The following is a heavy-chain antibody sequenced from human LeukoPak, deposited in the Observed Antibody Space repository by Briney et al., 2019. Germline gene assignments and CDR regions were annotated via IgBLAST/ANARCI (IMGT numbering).Heavy chain of an antibody. CDR3: ARPAGSTAEYFQH. CDR2: INPSGGST. J-gene: IGHJ1*01. Sequence: GASVKVSCKASGYTFTSYYMHWARQAPGQGLEWMGIINPSGGSTSYAQKFQGRVTMTRDTSTSTVYMELSSLRSEDTAVYYCARPAGSTAEYFQHWGQGTLVTVSS. V-gene: IGHV1-46*01. CDR1: GYTFTSYY. D-gene: IGHD2-2*01.